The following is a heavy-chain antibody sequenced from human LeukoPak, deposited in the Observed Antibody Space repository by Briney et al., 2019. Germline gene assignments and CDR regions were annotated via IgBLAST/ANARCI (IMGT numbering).Heavy chain of an antibody. J-gene: IGHJ5*02. CDR1: GYTFTDYY. V-gene: IGHV1-2*02. D-gene: IGHD6-19*01. Sequence: ASVKVSCKASGYTFTDYYMHWVRQAPGQGLEWMGWINPNNGGANYAQKFQGRVTMTRDTSISTAYMELSRLRSDDTAVYYCARDPLPSVAGLTVNWFDPWGQGTLVTISS. CDR2: INPNNGGA. CDR3: ARDPLPSVAGLTVNWFDP.